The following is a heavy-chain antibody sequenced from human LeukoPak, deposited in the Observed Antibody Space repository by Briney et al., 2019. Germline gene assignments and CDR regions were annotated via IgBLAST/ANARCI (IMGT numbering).Heavy chain of an antibody. CDR1: GFTFSSYG. D-gene: IGHD3-22*01. CDR2: ISGSGGST. CDR3: AKDYRRYDSSGYPADY. V-gene: IGHV3-23*01. Sequence: GGSLSLSCAASGFTFSSYGMSWVRQAPGKGLEWVSAISGSGGSTYYADSVKGRFTISRDNSKNTLYLQMNSLRAEDTAVYYCAKDYRRYDSSGYPADYWGQGTLVTVSS. J-gene: IGHJ4*02.